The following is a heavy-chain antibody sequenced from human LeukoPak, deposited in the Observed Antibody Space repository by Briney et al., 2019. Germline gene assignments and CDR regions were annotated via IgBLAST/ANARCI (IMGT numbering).Heavy chain of an antibody. CDR3: AKRSYYYDSSGYLFGAFDI. J-gene: IGHJ3*02. D-gene: IGHD3-22*01. CDR1: GFTFDDYA. CDR2: ISWNSGSI. Sequence: PGGSLRLSCAASGFTFDDYAMHWVRQAPGKGLEWVSGISWNSGSIGYADSVKGRFTISRDNAKNSLYLQMNSLRAEDTALYYCAKRSYYYDSSGYLFGAFDIWGQGTMVTVSS. V-gene: IGHV3-9*01.